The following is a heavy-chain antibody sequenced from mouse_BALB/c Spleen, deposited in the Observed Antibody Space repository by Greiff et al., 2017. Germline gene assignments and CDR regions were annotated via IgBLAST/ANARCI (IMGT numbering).Heavy chain of an antibody. CDR2: IWGDGST. CDR1: GFSFTGYG. Sequence: QVQLKQSGPGLVAPSQSLSITCTVSGFSFTGYGVNWVRQPPGKGLEWLGMIWGDGSTDYNSALKSRLSISKDNSKTQVVLKMNSLQTDDTARYYCAREGWLGYFDYWGQGTTLTVSA. CDR3: AREGWLGYFDY. V-gene: IGHV2-6-7*01. D-gene: IGHD2-3*01. J-gene: IGHJ2*01.